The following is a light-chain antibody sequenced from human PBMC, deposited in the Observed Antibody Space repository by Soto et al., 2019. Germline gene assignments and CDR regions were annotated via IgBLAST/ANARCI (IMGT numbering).Light chain of an antibody. CDR3: MQTLESRT. CDR1: RNLLKANGYTY. CDR2: LGY. Sequence: DIVMTQSPLSLTVTPGEPASISCRSSRNLLKANGYTYFHWFLQKPGQSPQPLIYLGYNRAPGVPDRFSGTGSGTDFTLKISRVEAEDVGVYYCMQTLESRTFGQGTKVEIK. J-gene: IGKJ1*01. V-gene: IGKV2-28*01.